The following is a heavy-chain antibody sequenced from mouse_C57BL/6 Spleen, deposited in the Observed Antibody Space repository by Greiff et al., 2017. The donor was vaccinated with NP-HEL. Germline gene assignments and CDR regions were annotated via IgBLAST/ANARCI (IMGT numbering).Heavy chain of an antibody. CDR2: IYPSDSET. CDR3: ARRYGNYEDYFDY. CDR1: GYTFTSYW. J-gene: IGHJ2*01. D-gene: IGHD2-1*01. V-gene: IGHV1-61*01. Sequence: VQLQQPGAELVRPGSSVKLSCKASGYTFTSYWMDWVKQRPGQGLEWIGNIYPSDSETHYNQKFKDKATLTVDKSSSTAYMQLSSLTSEDSAVYYCARRYGNYEDYFDYWGQGTTLTVSS.